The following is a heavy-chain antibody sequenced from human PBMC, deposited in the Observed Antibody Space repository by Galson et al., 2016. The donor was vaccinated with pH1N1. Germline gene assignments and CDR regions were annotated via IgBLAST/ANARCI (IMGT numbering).Heavy chain of an antibody. CDR3: ARWRSTLGVTGFDF. D-gene: IGHD3-10*01. CDR1: GYTFTKYY. CDR2: INPSGGNT. Sequence: SVKVSCKASGYTFTKYYTHWVRQAPGQGLEWMGIINPSGGNTVYAEKFQGSVTLNSDTSTSIAYMDLSNLRSEDTAVYYCARWRSTLGVTGFDFWGQGTLVTVSS. J-gene: IGHJ4*02. V-gene: IGHV1-46*03.